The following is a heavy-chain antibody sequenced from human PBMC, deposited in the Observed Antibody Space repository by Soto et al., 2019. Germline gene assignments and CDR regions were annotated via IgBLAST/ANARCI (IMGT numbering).Heavy chain of an antibody. CDR1: GFTLGRYG. J-gene: IGHJ5*02. CDR3: TRDPGRNWFDP. V-gene: IGHV3-23*01. CDR2: VSPNGQGI. Sequence: GGSLRLSCAASGFTLGRYGMSWVRQAPGKGLEWVSAVSPNGQGIYYADSVRGRFTISRDNAKNTLYLQMNSLRADDTAVYYCTRDPGRNWFDPWGQGILVTVSS.